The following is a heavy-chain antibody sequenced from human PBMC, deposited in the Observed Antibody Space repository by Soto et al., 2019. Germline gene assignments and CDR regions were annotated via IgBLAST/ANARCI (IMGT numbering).Heavy chain of an antibody. Sequence: SVKVSCKASGFTFTSSAVQWVRQARGQRLEWIGWIVVGSGNTNYAQRFQERVTITRDMSTSTAYMELSSLRSEDTAVYYCAADSVDSGSYLEALDIWGQGTMVTVSS. CDR3: AADSVDSGSYLEALDI. CDR2: IVVGSGNT. D-gene: IGHD1-26*01. CDR1: GFTFTSSA. J-gene: IGHJ3*02. V-gene: IGHV1-58*01.